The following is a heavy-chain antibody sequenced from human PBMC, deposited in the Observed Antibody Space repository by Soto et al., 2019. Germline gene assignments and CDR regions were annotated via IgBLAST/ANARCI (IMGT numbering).Heavy chain of an antibody. D-gene: IGHD3-9*01. Sequence: VQLVQSGAEVKKPGASVKVSCKASGYIFTTYGISWVRQAPGQGLEWMGWINAYNGNTNYAEKFQGRVTLTRDTTKTTAYMELRSLMSDDTAVYFCVRDPYYDILTGYIGFDSWGQGTRVTVSS. J-gene: IGHJ4*02. CDR1: GYIFTTYG. CDR2: INAYNGNT. V-gene: IGHV1-18*01. CDR3: VRDPYYDILTGYIGFDS.